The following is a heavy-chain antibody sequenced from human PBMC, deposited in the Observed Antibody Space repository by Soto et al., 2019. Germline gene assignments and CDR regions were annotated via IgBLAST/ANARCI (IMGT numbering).Heavy chain of an antibody. CDR3: AKDCNGLWYDFDY. CDR1: GFTFSSYG. J-gene: IGHJ4*02. V-gene: IGHV3-33*06. D-gene: IGHD2-8*01. CDR2: IWFDGSNK. Sequence: PGGSLRLSCAASGFTFSSYGMNWVRQAPGKGLEWVAVIWFDGSNKYYADSVKGRFTISRDNSKNTLYLQMNSLRAEDTAVYYCAKDCNGLWYDFDYWGQGSLVTVSS.